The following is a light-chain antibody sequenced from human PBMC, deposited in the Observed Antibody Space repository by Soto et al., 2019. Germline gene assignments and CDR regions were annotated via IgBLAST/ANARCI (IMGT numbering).Light chain of an antibody. J-gene: IGKJ5*01. CDR1: HSINTW. CDR3: QQANSFPIT. Sequence: DIQMTQSPSTLSASVGDRVTITCRASHSINTWLAWYQQKPGKAPKFLIYKASSLASGVPSRFSGSGSGTDFTLTISSLQPEDFATYYCQQANSFPITFGQGTRLEIK. V-gene: IGKV1-5*03. CDR2: KAS.